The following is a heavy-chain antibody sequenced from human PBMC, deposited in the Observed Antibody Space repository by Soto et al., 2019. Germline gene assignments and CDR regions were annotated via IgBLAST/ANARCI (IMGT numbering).Heavy chain of an antibody. J-gene: IGHJ4*02. Sequence: EVQLVESGGGLVQPGGSLKLSCAASGFTFSGSAVHGVRQASGKGLEWVARIRSKANSYATAYAASVKGRLTISRDDSENTAYLQMNSLETEDTGVYYCSIEPDYWGQGILVPVSS. CDR2: IRSKANSYAT. CDR1: GFTFSGSA. CDR3: SIEPDY. V-gene: IGHV3-73*02.